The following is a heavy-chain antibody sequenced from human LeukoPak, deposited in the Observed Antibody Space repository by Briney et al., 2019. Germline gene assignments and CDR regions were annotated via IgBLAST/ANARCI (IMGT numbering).Heavy chain of an antibody. D-gene: IGHD5-18*01. Sequence: RSAETLSLPCAVYGASFSGYYWSWIRQPPGKGLEWIGQINHSGSTNYNPPLKSRVTIAVDTSKNQFSLKLSAVTAADTAVYYCARGTGYPLIRWGQGTLVTVSS. CDR1: GASFSGYY. CDR2: INHSGST. CDR3: ARGTGYPLIR. J-gene: IGHJ4*02. V-gene: IGHV4-34*01.